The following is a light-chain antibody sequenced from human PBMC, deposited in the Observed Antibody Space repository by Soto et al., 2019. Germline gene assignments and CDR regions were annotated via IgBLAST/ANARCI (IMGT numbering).Light chain of an antibody. Sequence: DIQMTQSPSTLSASVGDRVTITCRASQSISSWLAWYQQKPGKAPNLLIFKASSLKSGVPPTFSGSGSGTEFTLTISSLQPEDFATYYCQQYVTYPYTFGQGTKLEIQ. CDR1: QSISSW. J-gene: IGKJ2*01. V-gene: IGKV1-5*03. CDR3: QQYVTYPYT. CDR2: KAS.